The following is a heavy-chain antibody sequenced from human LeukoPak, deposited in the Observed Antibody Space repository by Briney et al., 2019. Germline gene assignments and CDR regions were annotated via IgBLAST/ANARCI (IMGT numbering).Heavy chain of an antibody. CDR3: ANRPERWLQPFDY. CDR1: GFTFSSYS. V-gene: IGHV3-23*01. D-gene: IGHD5-24*01. Sequence: GGSLRLSCAASGFTFSSYSMSWVRQAPGKGLEWVSAISGSGGSTYYADSVKGRFTISRDNSKNTLYLQMNSLRAEDTAVYYCANRPERWLQPFDYWGQGTLVTVSS. J-gene: IGHJ4*02. CDR2: ISGSGGST.